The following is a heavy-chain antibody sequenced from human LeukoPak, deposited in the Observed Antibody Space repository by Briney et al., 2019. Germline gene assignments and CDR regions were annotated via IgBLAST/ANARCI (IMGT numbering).Heavy chain of an antibody. Sequence: PSETLSLTCTVSGGSISRYYWSWIRQPPGKGLEWIGYIYYNGNTNYNPSLKSRVTISVDTSKSQFSLKLSSVTAADTAVYYCVRGGWSLDYWGLGTLVTVSS. CDR2: IYYNGNT. D-gene: IGHD6-19*01. CDR3: VRGGWSLDY. J-gene: IGHJ4*02. V-gene: IGHV4-59*01. CDR1: GGSISRYY.